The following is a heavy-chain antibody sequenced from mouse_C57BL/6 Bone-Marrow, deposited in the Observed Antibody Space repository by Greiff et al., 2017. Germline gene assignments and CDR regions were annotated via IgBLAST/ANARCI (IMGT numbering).Heavy chain of an antibody. Sequence: VQLQQSGAELVRPGSSVKMSCKTSGYTFTSYGIHWVKQRPGQGLEWIGYIYLGNGYTEYNEKFKGKATLTSDTSSSTAYMPLSSLTSEHSAIYFCARSPYYYGSSPPFAYWGQGTLVTVSA. J-gene: IGHJ3*01. D-gene: IGHD1-1*01. CDR3: ARSPYYYGSSPPFAY. CDR1: GYTFTSYG. CDR2: IYLGNGYT. V-gene: IGHV1-58*01.